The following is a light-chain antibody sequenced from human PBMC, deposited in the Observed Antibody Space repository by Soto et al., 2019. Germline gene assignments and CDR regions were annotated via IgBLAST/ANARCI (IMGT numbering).Light chain of an antibody. V-gene: IGKV3-20*01. CDR3: QQYGSSPGT. CDR2: GAS. Sequence: EIVLTQSPGTLSLSPGEIATLSCRASQSVSSSYLAWYQQKPGQAPRLLIYGASSRATGIPDRFSGSGSGTDFTLTISRLEPEDCGVYYCQQYGSSPGTFGQGTKVEIK. J-gene: IGKJ1*01. CDR1: QSVSSSY.